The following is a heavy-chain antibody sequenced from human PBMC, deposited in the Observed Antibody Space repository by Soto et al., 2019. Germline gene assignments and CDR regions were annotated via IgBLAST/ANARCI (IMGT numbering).Heavy chain of an antibody. CDR3: ARDGRQVGATLQLTDY. D-gene: IGHD1-26*01. CDR2: MNPNSGNT. Sequence: ASVKVSCKASGYTFTSYDINWVRQATGQGLEWMGWMNPNSGNTSYAQKFQGRVTMTRDTSISTAYMELSRLRSDDTAVYYCARDGRQVGATLQLTDYRGQGTLVTVSS. J-gene: IGHJ4*02. V-gene: IGHV1-8*01. CDR1: GYTFTSYD.